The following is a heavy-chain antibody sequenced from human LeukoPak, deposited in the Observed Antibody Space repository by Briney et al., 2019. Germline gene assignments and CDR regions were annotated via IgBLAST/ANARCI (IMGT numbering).Heavy chain of an antibody. CDR2: TFYRSKWNN. CDR1: GDSVSSNSAA. V-gene: IGHV6-1*01. D-gene: IGHD5-18*01. Sequence: SQTLSLTCAISGDSVSSNSAAWNWLRQSPSSGLEWLGRTFYRSKWNNDYAVSVKGRITINPDTSKNHFYLQLNSVTPEDTAVYYCARDRSFGYGSHFDYWGQGTLVTVS. CDR3: ARDRSFGYGSHFDY. J-gene: IGHJ4*02.